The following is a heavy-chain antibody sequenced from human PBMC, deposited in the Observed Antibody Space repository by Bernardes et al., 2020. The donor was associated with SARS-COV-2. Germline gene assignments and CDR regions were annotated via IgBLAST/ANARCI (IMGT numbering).Heavy chain of an antibody. Sequence: SVKVSCKASGGTFSSYAISWVRQAPGQGLEWMGRIIPIFGTANYAQKFQGRVTITADESTSTAYMELSSLRSEDTAVYYCARGYYGSGSYSPYGMDVWGQGTTVTVSS. V-gene: IGHV1-69*13. CDR3: ARGYYGSGSYSPYGMDV. CDR1: GGTFSSYA. D-gene: IGHD3-10*01. J-gene: IGHJ6*02. CDR2: IIPIFGTA.